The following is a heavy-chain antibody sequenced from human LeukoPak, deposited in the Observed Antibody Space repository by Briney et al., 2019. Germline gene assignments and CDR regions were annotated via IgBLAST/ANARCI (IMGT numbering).Heavy chain of an antibody. V-gene: IGHV4-39*01. D-gene: IGHD5-18*01. CDR1: GGSISSSSYY. J-gene: IGHJ5*02. CDR2: IYYSGST. CDR3: ARHWRYNYAPGWFDP. Sequence: SETLSLTCTVSGGSISSSSYYWGWIRQPPGKGLEYIGSIYYSGSTYYNPSLKGRVTISVDTSKIQFSLKLSSVTAADTAVYYCARHWRYNYAPGWFDPWGQGTLVTVSS.